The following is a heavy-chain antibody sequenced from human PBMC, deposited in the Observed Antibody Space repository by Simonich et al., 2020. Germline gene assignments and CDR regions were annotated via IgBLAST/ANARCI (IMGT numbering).Heavy chain of an antibody. Sequence: QLQLQESGPGLVKPSETLSLTCTVSGGSISSSSYYWDWIHQPPGKGLEWIGSIYKGGGTTNHPPLKKRVTISVDTSKNQFSLKLGYVTAADTAVYYCARHKGYCSGGSCYSHWYFDLWGRGTLVTVSS. CDR1: GGSISSSSYY. V-gene: IGHV4-39*01. CDR3: ARHKGYCSGGSCYSHWYFDL. J-gene: IGHJ2*01. D-gene: IGHD2-15*01. CDR2: IYKGGGT.